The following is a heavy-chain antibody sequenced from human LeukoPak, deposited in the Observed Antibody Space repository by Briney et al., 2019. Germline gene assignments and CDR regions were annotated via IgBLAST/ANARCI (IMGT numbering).Heavy chain of an antibody. V-gene: IGHV1-46*01. Sequence: ASVKVSCKASGYTFTSYYMHWLRQPPGPGLERMGIINPSGGSTNYAQKFQGRVPITRDTSTSTVYMEMSSLRSEDTAVYYCARSYGSGSYYNNWFDPWGQGTLFTVSS. D-gene: IGHD3-10*01. CDR3: ARSYGSGSYYNNWFDP. CDR1: GYTFTSYY. J-gene: IGHJ5*02. CDR2: INPSGGST.